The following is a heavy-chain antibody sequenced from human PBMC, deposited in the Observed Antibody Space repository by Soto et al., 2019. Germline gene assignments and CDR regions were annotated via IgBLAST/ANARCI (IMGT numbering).Heavy chain of an antibody. CDR2: IYYSGST. D-gene: IGHD3-10*01. V-gene: IGHV4-39*01. J-gene: IGHJ4*02. CDR1: GGSISSSSYY. CDR3: ARNPPMVRGKYYFDY. Sequence: SETLSLTCTVSGGSISSSSYYWGWIRQPPGKGLEWIGSIYYSGSTYYNPSLKSRVTISVDTSKNQFSLKLSSVTAADTAVYYCARNPPMVRGKYYFDYWGQGTLVTVSS.